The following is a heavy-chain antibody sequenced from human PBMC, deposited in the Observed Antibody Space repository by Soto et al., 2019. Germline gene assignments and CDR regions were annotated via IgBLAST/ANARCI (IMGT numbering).Heavy chain of an antibody. CDR3: ARAGYSYGYAFDI. V-gene: IGHV1-18*01. CDR1: GYTFTSYG. D-gene: IGHD5-18*01. Sequence: GESLKISCKASGYTFTSYGISWVRQAPGQGLEWMGWISAYNGNTNYVQKLQGRVTMTTDTSTSTAYMELRSLRSDDTAVYYCARAGYSYGYAFDIWGQGTMVTVSS. J-gene: IGHJ3*02. CDR2: ISAYNGNT.